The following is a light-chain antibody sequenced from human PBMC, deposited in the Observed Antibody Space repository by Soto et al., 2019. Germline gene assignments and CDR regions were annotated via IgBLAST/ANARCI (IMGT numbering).Light chain of an antibody. CDR2: GNN. V-gene: IGLV1-40*01. CDR3: QSYDSSLSDLV. CDR1: SSNIGAGYD. J-gene: IGLJ1*01. Sequence: QSVLTQPPSVSGAPGQRVTISCTGSSSNIGAGYDVHWYQQLPGTAPKLLIYGNNNRPSGVPDRFSGSKSGTSASLAITGLQAEDEADYYCQSYDSSLSDLVFGTGTKLTVL.